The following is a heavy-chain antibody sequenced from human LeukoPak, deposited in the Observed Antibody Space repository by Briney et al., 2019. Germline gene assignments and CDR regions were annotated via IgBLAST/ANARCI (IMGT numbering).Heavy chain of an antibody. V-gene: IGHV4-59*01. J-gene: IGHJ3*02. D-gene: IGHD6-13*01. CDR2: VYYSGIT. CDR3: ASSSYSSSWNAFDI. Sequence: SETLSLTCTVSGGSISSYYWTWIRQPPGKGLEWIGYVYYSGITNYNPSLKSRVTMSVDTSKNQFSLRLTSVTAADTAMYYCASSSYSSSWNAFDIWGQGTMVTVSS. CDR1: GGSISSYY.